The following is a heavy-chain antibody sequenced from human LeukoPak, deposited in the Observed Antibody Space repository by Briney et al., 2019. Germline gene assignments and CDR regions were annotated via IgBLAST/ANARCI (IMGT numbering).Heavy chain of an antibody. J-gene: IGHJ3*02. CDR2: IYSGGST. CDR1: GFTFSDYY. D-gene: IGHD3-10*01. CDR3: ARDQGVRGVSHDAFDI. Sequence: GGSLRLSCAASGFTFSDYYMSWIRQAPGKGLEWVSVIYSGGSTYYADSVKGRFTISRDISKNTVYLQMNSLRAEDTAVYYCARDQGVRGVSHDAFDIWGQGTMVTVSS. V-gene: IGHV3-53*01.